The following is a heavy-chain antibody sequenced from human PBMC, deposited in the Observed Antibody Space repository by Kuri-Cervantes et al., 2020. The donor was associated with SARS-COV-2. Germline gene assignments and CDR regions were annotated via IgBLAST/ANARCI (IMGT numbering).Heavy chain of an antibody. J-gene: IGHJ4*02. CDR3: ARASFDFWSGYYTGYFYDY. Sequence: GSLRLSCTVSGGSISSHYWSWIRQPPGKGLEWIGYIYYSGSTNYNPSLKSRVTISVDTSKNQFSLKLSSVTAEDTAIYYCARASFDFWSGYYTGYFYDYWGQGTLVTVSS. D-gene: IGHD3-3*01. V-gene: IGHV4-59*08. CDR1: GGSISSHY. CDR2: IYYSGST.